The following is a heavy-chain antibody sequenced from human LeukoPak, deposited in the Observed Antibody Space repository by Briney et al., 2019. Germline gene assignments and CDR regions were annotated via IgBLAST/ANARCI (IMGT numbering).Heavy chain of an antibody. V-gene: IGHV3-30*03. Sequence: GGSLRLSCAASGFTFSSYGMHWVRQAPGKGLEWVAVISYDGSNKYYADSVKGRFTISRDNSKNTLYLQMNSLRAEDTAVYYCTRDYYDILTGYYPDVWGQGTTVTVSS. CDR2: ISYDGSNK. CDR3: TRDYYDILTGYYPDV. CDR1: GFTFSSYG. J-gene: IGHJ6*02. D-gene: IGHD3-9*01.